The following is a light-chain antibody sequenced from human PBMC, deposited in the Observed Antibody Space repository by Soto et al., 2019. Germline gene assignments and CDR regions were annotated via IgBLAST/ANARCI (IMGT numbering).Light chain of an antibody. CDR2: DVT. CDR3: SSYTSTNTVV. V-gene: IGLV2-14*03. Sequence: QSALTQPASVSGSPGQSITISCTGTSSDIGGYNFVSWYQQHPGKTPKLMFYDVTNRPSGVSDRFSSSKSGNTASLTISGLQTEDEAVYYCSSYTSTNTVVFGGGTKLTVL. J-gene: IGLJ2*01. CDR1: SSDIGGYNF.